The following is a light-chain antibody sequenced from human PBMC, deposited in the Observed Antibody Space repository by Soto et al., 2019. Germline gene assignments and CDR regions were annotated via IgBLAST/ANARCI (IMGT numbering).Light chain of an antibody. J-gene: IGKJ3*01. CDR1: QSVSSD. Sequence: EIVMTQSPATLSVSPGERATLSCRASQSVSSDLAWYQQKPGQAPRLLIYGASTRATGVPARFSGSGSGTEFTLTISSRQSEDLAVYYCEQYNNWPPITFGPGTKVDIK. CDR3: EQYNNWPPIT. V-gene: IGKV3-15*01. CDR2: GAS.